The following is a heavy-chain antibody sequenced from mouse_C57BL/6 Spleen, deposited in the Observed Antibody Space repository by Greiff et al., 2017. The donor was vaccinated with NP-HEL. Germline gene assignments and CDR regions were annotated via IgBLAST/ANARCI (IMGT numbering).Heavy chain of an antibody. D-gene: IGHD2-3*01. V-gene: IGHV1-50*01. CDR1: GYTFTSYW. CDR2: IDPSDSYT. Sequence: QVQLQQPGAELVKPGASVKLSCKASGYTFTSYWMQWVKQRPGQGLEWIGEIDPSDSYTNYNQKFKGKATLTVDTSSSTAYMQLSSLTTEDSAVYFCAMLSVRDGYYVPSLDYWGQGTTLTVSS. J-gene: IGHJ2*01. CDR3: AMLSVRDGYYVPSLDY.